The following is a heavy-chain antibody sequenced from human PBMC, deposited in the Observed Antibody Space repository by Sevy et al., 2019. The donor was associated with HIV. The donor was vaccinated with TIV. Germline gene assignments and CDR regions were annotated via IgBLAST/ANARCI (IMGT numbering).Heavy chain of an antibody. D-gene: IGHD2-21*01. V-gene: IGHV3-30*02. J-gene: IGHJ4*02. Sequence: GGSLILSCAASGFSFSSYGMHWVRHAPGKGLEWMSYIQYDGSNKDYADSVKGRFTISRDNSKNTLYLQMNSLRVEDTAVFYCVKEGGGEGGDHWGQGTLVTVSS. CDR2: IQYDGSNK. CDR3: VKEGGGEGGDH. CDR1: GFSFSSYG.